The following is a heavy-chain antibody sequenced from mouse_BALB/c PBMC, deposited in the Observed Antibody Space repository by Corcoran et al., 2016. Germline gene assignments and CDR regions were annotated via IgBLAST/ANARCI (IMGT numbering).Heavy chain of an antibody. J-gene: IGHJ1*01. CDR2: ISYGGSN. CDR1: GYSITSGYY. V-gene: IGHV3-6*02. CDR3: ARDPYYYYGSSYWYFDV. Sequence: DVQLQESGPGLVKPSQSLSLTCSVTGYSITSGYYWNWIRQFPGNKLEWMGYISYGGSNNYNPSLKNRISITRDTSKNQFFLKLNSVTTEDTATYYCARDPYYYYGSSYWYFDVWGAGTTVTVSS. D-gene: IGHD1-1*01.